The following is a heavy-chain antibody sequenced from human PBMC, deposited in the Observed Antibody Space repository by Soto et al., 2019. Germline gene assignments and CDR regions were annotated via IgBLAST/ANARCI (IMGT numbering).Heavy chain of an antibody. D-gene: IGHD3-16*01. V-gene: IGHV3-30-3*02. CDR2: ISYDGSNK. CDR3: AKMITFGGPDDY. CDR1: GFTFSSYA. Sequence: PGGSLRLSCAASGFTFSSYAMHWVRQAPGKGLEWVAVISYDGSNKYYADSVKGRFTISRDNSKNTLYLQMNSLRAEDTAVYYCAKMITFGGPDDYWGQGTLVTVSS. J-gene: IGHJ4*02.